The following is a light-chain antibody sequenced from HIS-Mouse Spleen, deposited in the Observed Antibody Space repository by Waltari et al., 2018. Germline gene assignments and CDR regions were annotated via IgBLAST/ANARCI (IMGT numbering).Light chain of an antibody. Sequence: QSALTQPASVSGSPGQSITLSCTGTSSDVGGYNYVSWYQQHPGKAPKLMIYDVSNRPSGVSNRFSGSKSGNTASLTISGLQAEDEADYYCSSYTSSSFVVFGEGTKLTVL. CDR2: DVS. J-gene: IGLJ2*01. V-gene: IGLV2-14*03. CDR3: SSYTSSSFVV. CDR1: SSDVGGYNY.